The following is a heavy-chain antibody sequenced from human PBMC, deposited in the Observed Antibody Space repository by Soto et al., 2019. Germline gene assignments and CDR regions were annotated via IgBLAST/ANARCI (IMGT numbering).Heavy chain of an antibody. CDR1: GFTFSSYA. J-gene: IGHJ6*02. CDR2: FSGIVGST. Sequence: GGSLRLSCAASGFTFSSYAMSWVRQAPGKGLEWVSAFSGIVGSTYYADSVKGRFTISRDNSKNTLYLQMNSLRAEDTAVYYCAKDLSDYYDSSGYYYYYYYGMDVWGQGTTVTVSS. D-gene: IGHD3-22*01. V-gene: IGHV3-23*01. CDR3: AKDLSDYYDSSGYYYYYYYGMDV.